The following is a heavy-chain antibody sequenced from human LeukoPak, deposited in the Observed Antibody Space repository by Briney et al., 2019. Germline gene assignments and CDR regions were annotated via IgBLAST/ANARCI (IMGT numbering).Heavy chain of an antibody. J-gene: IGHJ6*04. Sequence: ASVKVSCTASGYTLTSFYIHWVRQAPGQGLEWMGVINPSGGSTSYAQKFQSRVTMTRDTSTSTAYMELSRLRSDDTAVYYCARVGDLSGLLWFGELGVWGKGTTVTVSS. CDR3: ARVGDLSGLLWFGELGV. V-gene: IGHV1-46*01. D-gene: IGHD3-10*01. CDR2: INPSGGST. CDR1: GYTLTSFY.